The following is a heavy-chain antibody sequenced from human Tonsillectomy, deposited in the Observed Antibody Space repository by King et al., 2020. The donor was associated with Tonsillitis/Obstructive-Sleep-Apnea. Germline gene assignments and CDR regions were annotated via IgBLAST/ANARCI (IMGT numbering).Heavy chain of an antibody. V-gene: IGHV3-23*04. CDR1: GFTFSSYD. D-gene: IGHD2-21*01. CDR3: AKDWARDVVVIATPYFDY. J-gene: IGHJ4*02. Sequence: VQLVESVGGLVQPGGSLRLSCAASGFTFSSYDMSWVRQAPGKGLEWVSAIRGSGGSAYCADSVKGRFTISRDNSKNTLYLQMNSLRAEDTAIYYCAKDWARDVVVIATPYFDYWGQGTLVTVSS. CDR2: IRGSGGSA.